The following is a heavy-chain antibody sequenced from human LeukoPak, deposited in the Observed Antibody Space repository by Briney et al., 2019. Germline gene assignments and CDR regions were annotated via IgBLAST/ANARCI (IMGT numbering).Heavy chain of an antibody. D-gene: IGHD3/OR15-3a*01. J-gene: IGHJ3*02. Sequence: SGGSLRLSCEVSGFIHSSSWMTWVRQAPGKGLEWVANIKEDGSDLNYVASVKGRFTISRDSAKNSLYLQMNALRAEDTAVYYCAGENKEGLGRASAFDTWGQGTMVTVSS. V-gene: IGHV3-7*01. CDR1: GFIHSSSW. CDR3: AGENKEGLGRASAFDT. CDR2: IKEDGSDL.